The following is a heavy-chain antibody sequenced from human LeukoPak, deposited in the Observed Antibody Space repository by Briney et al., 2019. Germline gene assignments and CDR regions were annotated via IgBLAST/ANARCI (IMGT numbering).Heavy chain of an antibody. CDR2: ISSNGGST. D-gene: IGHD3-9*01. CDR1: GFTFSSHA. J-gene: IGHJ4*02. V-gene: IGHV3-64D*06. CDR3: VKGLYDILTGYPFDY. Sequence: GGSLRLSCSASGFTFSSHAMHWVRQAPGKGLEYVSAISSNGGSTYYADSVKGRFTISRDNSKNTLYLQMSSLRAEDTAVYYCVKGLYDILTGYPFDYWGQGTLVTVSS.